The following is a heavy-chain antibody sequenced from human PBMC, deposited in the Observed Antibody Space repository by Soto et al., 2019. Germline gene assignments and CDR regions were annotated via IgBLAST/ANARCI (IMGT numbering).Heavy chain of an antibody. CDR3: ARGQYSGGGGYFDY. Sequence: EVQLVESGGGLVQPGGSLRLSCAASGFTFSSYEMNWVRQAPGKGLEWVSYISSSGSTIYYADSVKGRFTISRDNAKNSLYLQMNSLRAEETAVYYCARGQYSGGGGYFDYWGQETLVTVSS. V-gene: IGHV3-48*03. CDR1: GFTFSSYE. CDR2: ISSSGSTI. D-gene: IGHD6-19*01. J-gene: IGHJ4*02.